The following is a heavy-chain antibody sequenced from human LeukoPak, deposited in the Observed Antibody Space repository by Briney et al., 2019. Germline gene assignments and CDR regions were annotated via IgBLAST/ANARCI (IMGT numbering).Heavy chain of an antibody. Sequence: GGSLRLSCAASGFTFSSYAMHWVRQAPGKGLERVAVISYDGSNKYYADSVKGRFTISRDNSKNTLYLQMNSLRAEDTAVYYCARDRWSYDPQGGFDCWGQGTLVTVSS. D-gene: IGHD3-22*01. CDR2: ISYDGSNK. V-gene: IGHV3-30-3*01. CDR1: GFTFSSYA. J-gene: IGHJ4*02. CDR3: ARDRWSYDPQGGFDC.